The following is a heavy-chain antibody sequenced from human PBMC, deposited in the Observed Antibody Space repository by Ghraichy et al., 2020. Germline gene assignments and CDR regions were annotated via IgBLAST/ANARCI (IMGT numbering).Heavy chain of an antibody. J-gene: IGHJ5*02. CDR1: GGSVSSSNYY. D-gene: IGHD3-10*01. CDR2: LYYSGST. Sequence: SETLSLTCTVSGGSVSSSNYYWGWIRQPPGKGLEWIGSLYYSGSTNYNPSLKSRVTMSIDTSKNQFSLKLTSVTAADTAVYYCAKQGSGGFHPWGQGTLVTVSS. CDR3: AKQGSGGFHP. V-gene: IGHV4-39*07.